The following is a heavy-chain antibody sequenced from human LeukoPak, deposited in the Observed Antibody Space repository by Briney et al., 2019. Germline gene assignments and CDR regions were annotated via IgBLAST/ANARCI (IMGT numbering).Heavy chain of an antibody. J-gene: IGHJ5*02. CDR3: ARVGRFLLGATSWFDP. CDR2: INPNSGGT. D-gene: IGHD1-26*01. V-gene: IGHV1-2*02. Sequence: GASVKVSCKASGYTFTGYYMHWVRQAPGQGLEWMGWINPNSGGTNYAQKFQGRVTMTRDTSISTAYMELSRLRSDDTAVYYCARVGRFLLGATSWFDPWGQGTLVTVSS. CDR1: GYTFTGYY.